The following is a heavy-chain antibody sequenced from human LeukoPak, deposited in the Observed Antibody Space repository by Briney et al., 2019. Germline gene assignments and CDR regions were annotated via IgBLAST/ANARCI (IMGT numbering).Heavy chain of an antibody. Sequence: PGGSLTLSCAASGFTFSKYWMSWVRQAPGKGLEWVANIKQDGSENYYVASVKGRFTISRTNAQNSLYLQMTGLRAEDTAVYYGARRDWNYNYYMDVWGKGTTVTVSS. V-gene: IGHV3-7*01. CDR1: GFTFSKYW. J-gene: IGHJ6*03. D-gene: IGHD3/OR15-3a*01. CDR2: IKQDGSEN. CDR3: ARRDWNYNYYMDV.